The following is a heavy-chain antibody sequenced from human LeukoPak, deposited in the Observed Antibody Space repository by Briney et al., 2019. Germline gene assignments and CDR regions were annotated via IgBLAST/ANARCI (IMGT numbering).Heavy chain of an antibody. CDR3: ARGQLVVAATRGIDS. D-gene: IGHD2-15*01. V-gene: IGHV3-48*04. CDR2: ISSSSSTI. CDR1: GFSFSSYI. J-gene: IGHJ4*02. Sequence: GGSLRLSCAASGFSFSSYIMNWVRQAPGKGLEWVSYISSSSSTIYYADSVKGRFTISRDNAKNSLYLQMNSLRAEDTAVYYCARGQLVVAATRGIDSWGQGTLVTASS.